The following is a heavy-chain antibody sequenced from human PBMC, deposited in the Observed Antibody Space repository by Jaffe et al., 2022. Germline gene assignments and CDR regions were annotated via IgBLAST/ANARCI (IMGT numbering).Heavy chain of an antibody. D-gene: IGHD2-15*01. CDR1: GGTFSSYT. CDR3: ARALNSVVAAPNAFDI. CDR2: IIPILGIA. V-gene: IGHV1-69*02. Sequence: QVQLVQSGAEVKKPGSSVKVSCKASGGTFSSYTISWVRQAPGQGLEWMGRIIPILGIANYAQKFQGRVTITADKSTSTAYMELSSLRSEDTAVYYCARALNSVVAAPNAFDIWGQGTMVTVSS. J-gene: IGHJ3*02.